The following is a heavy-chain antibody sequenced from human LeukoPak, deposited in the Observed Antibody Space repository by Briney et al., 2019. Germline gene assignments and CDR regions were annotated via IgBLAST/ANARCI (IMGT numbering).Heavy chain of an antibody. D-gene: IGHD3-3*01. J-gene: IGHJ4*02. Sequence: GGSLRLSCAASGFTFSSYWMSWVHQAPGKGLEWVANIKQDGSEKYYVDSVKGRFTISRDNSKNTLYLQMNSLIPEDTALYYCAKPQEADLWVPDYWGQGTLVTVSS. V-gene: IGHV3-7*01. CDR2: IKQDGSEK. CDR1: GFTFSSYW. CDR3: AKPQEADLWVPDY.